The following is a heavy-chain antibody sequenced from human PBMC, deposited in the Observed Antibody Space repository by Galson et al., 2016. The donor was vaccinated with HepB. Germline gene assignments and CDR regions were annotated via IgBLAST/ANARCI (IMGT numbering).Heavy chain of an antibody. V-gene: IGHV3-33*01. Sequence: MHWVRQAPGKGLEWVAVVWFDESNKYYADSVKGRFTISRDNSKNTVYLYMNSLRAEDTAVFYCARDPGRDDGMDVWGQGTTVTVSS. CDR3: ARDPGRDDGMDV. J-gene: IGHJ6*02. D-gene: IGHD3-10*01. CDR2: VWFDESNK.